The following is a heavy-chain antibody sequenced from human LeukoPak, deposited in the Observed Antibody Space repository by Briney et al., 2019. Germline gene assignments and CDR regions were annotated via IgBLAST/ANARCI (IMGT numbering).Heavy chain of an antibody. CDR3: AREAANSLDY. CDR2: FSAYNGNT. V-gene: IGHV1-18*04. CDR1: GYTFTGYY. D-gene: IGHD4/OR15-4a*01. J-gene: IGHJ4*02. Sequence: ASVKVSCKASGYTFTGYYMHWVRQAPGQGLEWMGWFSAYNGNTNYAQKLQGRVTMTTDTSTSTAYMELRSLRSDDTAVYYCAREAANSLDYWGQGTLVTVSS.